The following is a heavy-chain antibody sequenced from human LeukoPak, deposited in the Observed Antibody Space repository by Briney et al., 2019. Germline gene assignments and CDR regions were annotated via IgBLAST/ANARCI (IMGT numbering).Heavy chain of an antibody. CDR1: GGSISSSSYY. J-gene: IGHJ6*03. V-gene: IGHV4-39*07. CDR3: ARDLGGSYYGSGSYYTDYYYYMDV. CDR2: IYYSGST. Sequence: SGTLSLTCTVSGGSISSSSYYWGWIRQPPGEGLGWIGSIYYSGSTNYNPSLKSRVTISVDTSKNQFSLKLSSVTAADTAVYYCARDLGGSYYGSGSYYTDYYYYMDVWDKGTTVTVSS. D-gene: IGHD3-10*01.